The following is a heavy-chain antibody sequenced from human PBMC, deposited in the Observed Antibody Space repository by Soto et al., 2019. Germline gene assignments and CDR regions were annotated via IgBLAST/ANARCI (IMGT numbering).Heavy chain of an antibody. CDR3: ARNFTAIWNCDF. V-gene: IGHV5-10-1*01. D-gene: IGHD2-21*02. CDR1: GYSFTRYW. Sequence: ESLKISCKASGYSFTRYWISWVRQMPGKGLEWMGRLDPSDSYTSYSPSFQGHVTISTDKSISTAYLQWSSLKASDSAMYYCARNFTAIWNCDFWGRGILVPVSS. J-gene: IGHJ4*02. CDR2: LDPSDSYT.